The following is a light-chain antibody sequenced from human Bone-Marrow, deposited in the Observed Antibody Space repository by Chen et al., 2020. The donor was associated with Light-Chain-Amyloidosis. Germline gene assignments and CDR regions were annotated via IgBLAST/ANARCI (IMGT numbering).Light chain of an antibody. Sequence: QSALTHPASVSGSPVQPITISCPGTSTDVGGYDYVSWYQQHPGKAPKLLIYDVTNRPLGVSNRVSGSKSGNTASLTISGLQAEDEADYYCLSYTSNSTRVFGGGTKLTVL. CDR1: STDVGGYDY. CDR2: DVT. V-gene: IGLV2-14*03. J-gene: IGLJ3*02. CDR3: LSYTSNSTRV.